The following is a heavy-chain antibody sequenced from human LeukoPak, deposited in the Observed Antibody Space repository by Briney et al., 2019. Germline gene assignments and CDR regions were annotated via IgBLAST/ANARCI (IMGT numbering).Heavy chain of an antibody. D-gene: IGHD5-12*01. Sequence: GGSLRLSCAASGFTFSTYWMHWVRQAPGKGLVWVSHIKSDGSSPIYADSVKGRFTISRDNAKNTLYLQMNSLRAEDTAVYYCARDRGYTQDYWGQGTLVTVSS. CDR3: ARDRGYTQDY. J-gene: IGHJ4*02. V-gene: IGHV3-74*01. CDR2: IKSDGSSP. CDR1: GFTFSTYW.